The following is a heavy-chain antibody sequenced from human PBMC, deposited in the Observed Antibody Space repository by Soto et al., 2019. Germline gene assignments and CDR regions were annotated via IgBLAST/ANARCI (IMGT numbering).Heavy chain of an antibody. CDR3: ARDLRPYYYGSGSSHGNWFDP. Sequence: PGGSLRLSCAASGFTFSSYGMHWVRQAPGKGLEWVAVIWYDGSNKYYADSVKGRFTISRDNSKNTLYLQMNSLRDEDTAVYYCARDLRPYYYGSGSSHGNWFDPWGQGTLVTVSS. CDR2: IWYDGSNK. V-gene: IGHV3-33*01. J-gene: IGHJ5*02. D-gene: IGHD3-10*01. CDR1: GFTFSSYG.